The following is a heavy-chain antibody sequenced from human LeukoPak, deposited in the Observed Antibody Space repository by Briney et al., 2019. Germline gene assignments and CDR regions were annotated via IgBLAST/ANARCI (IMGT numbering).Heavy chain of an antibody. J-gene: IGHJ6*02. V-gene: IGHV4-39*01. CDR1: GGSISSSSYY. CDR3: ARHHGLTIFGVAEGPMDV. Sequence: SETLSLTCTVSGGSISSSSYYWGWIRQPPGKGLEWIGSIYYSGSTYYNPSLKSRVTISVDTSKNQFSLKLSSVTAADTAEYYCARHHGLTIFGVAEGPMDVWGQGTTVTVSS. CDR2: IYYSGST. D-gene: IGHD3-3*01.